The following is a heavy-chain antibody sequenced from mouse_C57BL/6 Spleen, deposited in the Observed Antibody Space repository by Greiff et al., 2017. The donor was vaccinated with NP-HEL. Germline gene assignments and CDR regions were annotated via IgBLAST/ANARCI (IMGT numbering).Heavy chain of an antibody. CDR1: GYAFSSSW. CDR2: IYPGDGDT. CDR3: ARGDGSSSYAMDY. Sequence: QVQLQQSGPELVKPGASVKISCKASGYAFSSSWMNWVKQRPGKGLEWIGRIYPGDGDTNYNGKFKGKATLTADKSSSTAYMQLSRLTSEDSAVYFCARGDGSSSYAMDYWGQGTSVTVSS. J-gene: IGHJ4*01. V-gene: IGHV1-82*01. D-gene: IGHD1-1*01.